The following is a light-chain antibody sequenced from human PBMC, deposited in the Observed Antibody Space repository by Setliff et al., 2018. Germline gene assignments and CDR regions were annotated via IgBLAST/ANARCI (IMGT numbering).Light chain of an antibody. V-gene: IGLV2-14*02. CDR2: DVS. CDR1: SGNVGTYDL. CDR3: SSYTSSSTLYV. Sequence: QSVLTQPASVSGSPGQSITISCGGTSGNVGTYDLVSWHQQYPGKAPKLIIYDVSNRPSGVSNRFSGSKSGNTASLTISGLQAEDEADYYCSSYTSSSTLYVFGTGTKVTVL. J-gene: IGLJ1*01.